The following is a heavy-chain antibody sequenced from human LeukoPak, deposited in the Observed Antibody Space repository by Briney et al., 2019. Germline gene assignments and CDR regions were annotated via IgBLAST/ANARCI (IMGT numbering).Heavy chain of an antibody. CDR3: AKVVGTFHVPRDYFDY. J-gene: IGHJ4*02. CDR1: GFTFSSYA. Sequence: GGSLRLSCAASGFTFSSYAMHWVRQAPGKGLEWVAFIRYDGSNKYYADSVKGRFTISRDNSKNTLYLQMNSLRAEDTAVYYCAKVVGTFHVPRDYFDYWGQGTLVTVSS. CDR2: IRYDGSNK. V-gene: IGHV3-30*02. D-gene: IGHD1-26*01.